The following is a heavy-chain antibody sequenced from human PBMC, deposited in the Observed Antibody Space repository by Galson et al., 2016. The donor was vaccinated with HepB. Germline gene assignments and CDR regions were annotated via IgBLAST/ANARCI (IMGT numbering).Heavy chain of an antibody. D-gene: IGHD6-13*01. CDR1: GGTFSSHA. V-gene: IGHV1-69*13. J-gene: IGHJ4*02. Sequence: SVKVSCKVSGGTFSSHAVSWVRQAPGQGLEWMGGIIPIFGTANYAQKFQGRVSITADESTSTAFMELSTLTSEDTAVYYCARERYDTSWYWDYWGQGTVVTVSS. CDR3: ARERYDTSWYWDY. CDR2: IIPIFGTA.